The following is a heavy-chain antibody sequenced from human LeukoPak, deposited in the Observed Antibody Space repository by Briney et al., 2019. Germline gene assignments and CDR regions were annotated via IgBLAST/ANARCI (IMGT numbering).Heavy chain of an antibody. CDR3: ARGAGDDFWSGYFYYYYYMGV. V-gene: IGHV3-66*02. CDR1: GFTLSSNY. D-gene: IGHD3-3*01. J-gene: IGHJ6*03. CDR2: IYSGGST. Sequence: GGSLRLSCAASGFTLSSNYMSWVRQAPGQGLGWVSVIYSGGSTYYSDSVKGRFTISRNNSKNTLYLQMNSLRAEDTAVYYCARGAGDDFWSGYFYYYYYMGVWGKGTTVTGSS.